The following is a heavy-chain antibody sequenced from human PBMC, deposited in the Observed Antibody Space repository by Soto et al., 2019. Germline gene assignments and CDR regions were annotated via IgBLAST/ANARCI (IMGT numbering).Heavy chain of an antibody. J-gene: IGHJ4*02. CDR3: ARHSDSSDHIVDY. CDR2: MYYSGST. V-gene: IGHV4-39*01. CDR1: SGSINSGSYY. Sequence: QLQLQESGPGQVKPSETLSLTCTVSSGSINSGSYYWGWIRQPPGKGLEWIGTMYYSGSTYYNSSLKSRVTISVDTSKNQFSLKLRSVTAADTAVYYCARHSDSSDHIVDYWGQGTLVTVSA. D-gene: IGHD3-22*01.